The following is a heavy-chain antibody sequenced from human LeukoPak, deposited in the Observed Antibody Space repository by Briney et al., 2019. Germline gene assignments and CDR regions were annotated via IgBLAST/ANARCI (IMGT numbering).Heavy chain of an antibody. CDR1: GFTFSSYS. CDR3: ATGFWGYCSRNSCPLDN. CDR2: IISTGSTT. D-gene: IGHD2-2*01. J-gene: IGHJ4*02. Sequence: GGSLRLSCAASGFTFSSYSMNWVRQAPGKGLEWISYIISTGSTTYYADSVKGRFTISRDNANNSLSLQMSSLRAEDTAVYYCATGFWGYCSRNSCPLDNWGQGTLVTVAS. V-gene: IGHV3-48*01.